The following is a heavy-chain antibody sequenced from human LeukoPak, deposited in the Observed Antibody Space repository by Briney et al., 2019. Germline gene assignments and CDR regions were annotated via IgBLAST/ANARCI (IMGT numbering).Heavy chain of an antibody. Sequence: ASVEVSCKPSGYSFTGYYMHWVRQAPGQGLEWMGWINPNSGGTNYAQKSQDRATMTRDTSISTAYMELSRLRSDDTAVYYCARDLEVRGVLYYFDYWGQGTLVTVSS. CDR1: GYSFTGYY. J-gene: IGHJ4*02. D-gene: IGHD3-10*01. V-gene: IGHV1-2*02. CDR2: INPNSGGT. CDR3: ARDLEVRGVLYYFDY.